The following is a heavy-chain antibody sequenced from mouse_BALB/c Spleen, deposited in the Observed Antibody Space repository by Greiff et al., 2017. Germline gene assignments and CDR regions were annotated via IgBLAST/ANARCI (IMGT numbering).Heavy chain of an antibody. V-gene: IGHV5-6-5*01. CDR2: ISRGGSN. J-gene: IGHJ3*01. D-gene: IGHD5-2*01. Sequence: EAKLVDSGGGLVKPGGSLKLSSAASGFTFSSYAMSWVRQTPEKRLEWVASISRGGSNYYPDSVKGRFTISRDHARNILYLRMSSRRSEDTAMYYCASKNKNTGFAYRGQGTLVTDAA. CDR3: ASKNKNTGFAY. CDR1: GFTFSSYA.